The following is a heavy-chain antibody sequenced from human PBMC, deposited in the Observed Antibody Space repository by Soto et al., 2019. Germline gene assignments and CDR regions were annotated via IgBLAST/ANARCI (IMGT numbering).Heavy chain of an antibody. V-gene: IGHV4-59*01. Sequence: SETLSLTCTVSGGSISSYYWSWIRQPPGKGLEWIGYIYYSGSTNYNPSLKSRVTISVDTSKNQFSLKLSSVTAADTAVYYCARDQIFSSGYYDAFDIWGQGTMVTVSS. CDR3: ARDQIFSSGYYDAFDI. CDR2: IYYSGST. D-gene: IGHD3-22*01. CDR1: GGSISSYY. J-gene: IGHJ3*02.